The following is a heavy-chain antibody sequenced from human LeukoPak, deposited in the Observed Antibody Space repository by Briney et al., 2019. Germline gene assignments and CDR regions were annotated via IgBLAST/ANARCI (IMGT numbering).Heavy chain of an antibody. CDR2: ISSSGSTI. J-gene: IGHJ6*03. V-gene: IGHV3-11*01. CDR1: GFTFSSNA. Sequence: GGSLRLSCTPSGFTFSSNAMSWIRQAPGKGLEWVSYISSSGSTIYYADSVKGRFTISRDNAKNSLYLQMNSLRAEDTAVYYCARETYYYYMDVWGKGTTVTVSS. CDR3: ARETYYYYMDV.